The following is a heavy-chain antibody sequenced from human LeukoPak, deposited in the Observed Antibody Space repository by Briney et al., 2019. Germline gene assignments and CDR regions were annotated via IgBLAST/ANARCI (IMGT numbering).Heavy chain of an antibody. J-gene: IGHJ4*02. Sequence: SETLSLTCAVSGGSISSGGYSWSWIRQPPGKGLEWIGYIYHSGSTYYNPSLKSRVTISVDRSKNQFSLKLSSVTAADTAVYYCAKTGTRGTMIPKRFFDHWGQGTLVTVSS. V-gene: IGHV4-30-2*01. D-gene: IGHD3-22*01. CDR2: IYHSGST. CDR1: GGSISSGGYS. CDR3: AKTGTRGTMIPKRFFDH.